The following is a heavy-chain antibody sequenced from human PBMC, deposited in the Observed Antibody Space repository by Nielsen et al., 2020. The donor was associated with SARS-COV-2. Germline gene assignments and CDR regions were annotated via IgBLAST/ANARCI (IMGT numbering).Heavy chain of an antibody. D-gene: IGHD3-22*01. CDR1: GFTFDDYG. CDR2: INWNGGST. CDR3: AKDLVHYDSSGLDY. V-gene: IGHV3-20*04. J-gene: IGHJ4*02. Sequence: GESLKISCAASGFTFDDYGMSWVRQAPGKGLEWVSGINWNGGSTGYADSVKGRFTISRDNAKNSLYLQMNSLRAEDTALYYCAKDLVHYDSSGLDYWGQGTLVTVSS.